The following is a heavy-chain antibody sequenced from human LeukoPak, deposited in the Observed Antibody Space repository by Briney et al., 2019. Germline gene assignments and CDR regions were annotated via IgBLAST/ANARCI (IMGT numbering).Heavy chain of an antibody. CDR3: AKAYGSGSYPFDY. Sequence: GGSLRLSCAASGFTFSSYGMHWVRQAPGKGLEWVAVISYDGSNKYYADSVKGRFTISRDNSKNTLYLQMNSLRAEDTAVYYCAKAYGSGSYPFDYWGQGTLVTVSS. CDR2: ISYDGSNK. CDR1: GFTFSSYG. D-gene: IGHD3-10*01. J-gene: IGHJ4*02. V-gene: IGHV3-30*18.